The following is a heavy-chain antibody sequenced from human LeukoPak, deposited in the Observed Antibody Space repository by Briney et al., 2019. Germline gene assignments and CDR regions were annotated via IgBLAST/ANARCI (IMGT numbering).Heavy chain of an antibody. CDR3: TRQIAVAGPEDY. CDR1: GFAFSGSA. CDR2: IRSKANSYAT. V-gene: IGHV3-73*01. Sequence: GGSLRLSCAASGFAFSGSAMHWVRQASGKGLEWVGRIRSKANSYATAYAASVKGRFTISRDDSKNTAYLQMNSLKTEDTAVYYCTRQIAVAGPEDYWGQGTLVTVSS. D-gene: IGHD6-19*01. J-gene: IGHJ4*02.